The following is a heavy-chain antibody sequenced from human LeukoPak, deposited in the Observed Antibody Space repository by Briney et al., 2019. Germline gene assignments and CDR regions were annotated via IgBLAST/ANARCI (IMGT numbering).Heavy chain of an antibody. D-gene: IGHD4-17*01. CDR3: AREEGCCESHYGDPVDY. CDR1: GGSISSRYY. J-gene: IGHJ4*02. Sequence: TSETLSLTCSVSGGSISSRYYWGWIRQSPGKGLEWIGSIYYSGSTYYNPSLKSRVTISVDTSKNQFSLKLSSVTAADTAVYYCAREEGCCESHYGDPVDYWGQGTLVTVSS. CDR2: IYYSGST. V-gene: IGHV4-39*07.